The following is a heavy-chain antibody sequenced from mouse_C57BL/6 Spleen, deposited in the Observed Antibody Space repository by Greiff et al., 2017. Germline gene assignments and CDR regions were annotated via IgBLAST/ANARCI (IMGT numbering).Heavy chain of an antibody. CDR2: INPNNGGT. Sequence: VQLQQSGPELVKPGASVKISCKASGYTFTDYYMNWVKQSHGKSLEWIGDINPNNGGTSYSQKFKGKATLTVDKASSTAYMQLSSLTSEYSAVYYCARGPLPFEDWGKGTLVTVAA. D-gene: IGHD5-5*01. CDR3: ARGPLPFED. J-gene: IGHJ3*01. V-gene: IGHV1-26*01. CDR1: GYTFTDYY.